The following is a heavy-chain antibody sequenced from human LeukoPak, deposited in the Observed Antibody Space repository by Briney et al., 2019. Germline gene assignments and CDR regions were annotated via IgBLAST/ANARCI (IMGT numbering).Heavy chain of an antibody. CDR2: IYYSGST. V-gene: IGHV4-59*01. Sequence: SETLSLTCTVSSGSISTFYWNWIRQPPGKGLEWIGYIYYSGSTNYNPSLKSRVTISVDSSKNQLSLKLTSVTAADTAVYYCARADDSSGFTWFDPWGQGTLVTVSS. D-gene: IGHD3-22*01. CDR3: ARADDSSGFTWFDP. CDR1: SGSISTFY. J-gene: IGHJ5*02.